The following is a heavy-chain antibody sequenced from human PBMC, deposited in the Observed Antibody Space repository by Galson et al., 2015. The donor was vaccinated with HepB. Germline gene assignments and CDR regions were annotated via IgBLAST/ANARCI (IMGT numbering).Heavy chain of an antibody. CDR1: GFTFSSYW. CDR3: VRDFQCADYP. J-gene: IGHJ5*02. Sequence: SLRLSCAASGFTFSSYWLHWVRQAPGKGLVWVSGIDSGGTDTRYADSVKGRFTISRDNAQNTLYLQMDSLRAEDTAVYYCVRDFQCADYPWGQGTLVTVSS. D-gene: IGHD2-21*02. V-gene: IGHV3-74*01. CDR2: IDSGGTDT.